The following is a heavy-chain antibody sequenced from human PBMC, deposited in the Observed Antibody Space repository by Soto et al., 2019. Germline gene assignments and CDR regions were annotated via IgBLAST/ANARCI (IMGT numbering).Heavy chain of an antibody. Sequence: QVQLVQSGTEVKKPGSSVKVSCKASGGAFGSYAINWVRQAPGQGLEWMGGIVPMFDTTNYAQRFQGRVTVTADESTRTVYLERTRLRSEDTGMYYCTRHRGYSSGYWGQDFWGQGTLVTVSS. D-gene: IGHD5-12*01. V-gene: IGHV1-69*01. CDR1: GGAFGSYA. CDR2: IVPMFDTT. J-gene: IGHJ4*02. CDR3: TRHRGYSSGYWGQDF.